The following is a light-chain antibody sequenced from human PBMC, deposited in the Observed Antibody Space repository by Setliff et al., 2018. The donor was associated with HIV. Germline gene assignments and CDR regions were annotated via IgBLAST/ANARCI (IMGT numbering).Light chain of an antibody. J-gene: IGLJ2*01. CDR1: NIATTS. CDR2: DDS. CDR3: QVWDSTSNHPV. V-gene: IGLV3-21*03. Sequence: SYELTQPPSVSVAPGKTARIVCGGNNIATTSVRWYQQRPGQAPVLVVYDDSDRPSGIPERLSGSKSGNTATLNISRVEAGDEADYYCQVWDSTSNHPVFGGGTKVTVL.